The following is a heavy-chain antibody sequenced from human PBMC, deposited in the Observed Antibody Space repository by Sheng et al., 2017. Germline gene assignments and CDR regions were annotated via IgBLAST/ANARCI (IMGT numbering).Heavy chain of an antibody. J-gene: IGHJ4*02. Sequence: QVQLVESGGGVVQPGRSLRLSCAASGFTFSSYAMHWVRQAPGKGLEWVAVISYDGSNKYYADSVKGRFTISRDNSKNTLYLQMNSLRAEDTAVYYCAREDSAAGTDYFDYWGQGTLVTVSS. CDR1: GFTFSSYA. D-gene: IGHD6-13*01. CDR3: AREDSAAGTDYFDY. CDR2: ISYDGSNK. V-gene: IGHV3-30-3*01.